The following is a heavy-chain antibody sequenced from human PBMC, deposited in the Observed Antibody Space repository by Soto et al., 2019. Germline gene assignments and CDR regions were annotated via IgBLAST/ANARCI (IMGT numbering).Heavy chain of an antibody. CDR1: GEFLSGYY. CDR3: AGRNGYYSGIDY. CDR2: INHSGGT. V-gene: IGHV4-34*01. J-gene: IGHJ4*02. D-gene: IGHD3-22*01. Sequence: QVQLQQWGAGLLKPSETLSLTCAVYGEFLSGYYWSWIRQTPGKGLEWIGEINHSGGTDYNPSLKRRVTISSDTSKNQLSLRVNSVTAADTAVYYCAGRNGYYSGIDYWGQGTLVTVSS.